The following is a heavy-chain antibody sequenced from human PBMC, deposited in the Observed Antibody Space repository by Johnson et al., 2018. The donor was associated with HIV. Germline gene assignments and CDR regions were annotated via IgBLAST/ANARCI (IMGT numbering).Heavy chain of an antibody. CDR3: ARGDWNRDAFDI. CDR2: IGTAGDT. J-gene: IGHJ3*02. D-gene: IGHD1-1*01. V-gene: IGHV3-13*01. CDR1: GFTFSSYD. Sequence: EVQLVESGGGLVQPGWSLRLSCAASGFTFSSYDMHWVRQATGKGLEWVSAIGTAGDTYYPGSVKGRFTISRENAKNSLYLQMNSLRAGDTAVHYCARGDWNRDAFDIWGQGTMVTVSS.